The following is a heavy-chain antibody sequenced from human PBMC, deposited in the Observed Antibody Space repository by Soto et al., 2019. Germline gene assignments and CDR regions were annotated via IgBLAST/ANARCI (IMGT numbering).Heavy chain of an antibody. J-gene: IGHJ6*02. V-gene: IGHV3-48*03. CDR3: ARDCSGGSCYSGGMDV. Sequence: EVQLAESGGGLVQPGGSLRLSCAASGFTFSSYEMNWVRQAPGKGLEWVSYISSSGSTIYYADSVKGRFTISRDNAKNSLYLQMNSLRAEDTAVYYCARDCSGGSCYSGGMDVWGQGTTVTVSS. CDR1: GFTFSSYE. D-gene: IGHD2-15*01. CDR2: ISSSGSTI.